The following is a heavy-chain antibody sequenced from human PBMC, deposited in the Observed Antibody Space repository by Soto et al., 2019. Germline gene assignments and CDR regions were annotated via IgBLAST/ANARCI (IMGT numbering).Heavy chain of an antibody. J-gene: IGHJ5*02. D-gene: IGHD2-8*01. Sequence: QVQLVQSGAEVKKPGASVKVSCKASGYTFTSYDINWVRQATGQGLEWMGWMNPNSGNTGYAQKFQGRVTMTRNTSISSAYMELSSLRSEDTAVYYCAQTFRCTNGVCYTYWFDPWGQGTLVTVSS. CDR1: GYTFTSYD. CDR2: MNPNSGNT. CDR3: AQTFRCTNGVCYTYWFDP. V-gene: IGHV1-8*01.